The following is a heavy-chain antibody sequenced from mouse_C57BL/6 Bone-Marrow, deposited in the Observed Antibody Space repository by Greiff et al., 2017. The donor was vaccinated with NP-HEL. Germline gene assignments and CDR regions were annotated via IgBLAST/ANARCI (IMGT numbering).Heavy chain of an antibody. CDR3: AEGGYYAMDY. CDR2: ISDGGSYT. J-gene: IGHJ4*01. V-gene: IGHV5-4*01. CDR1: GFTFSSYA. Sequence: EVQGVESGGGLVKPGGSLKLSCAASGFTFSSYAMSWVRQTPEKRLEWVATISDGGSYTYYPDNVKGRFTISRDNAKNNLYLQMSHLKSEDTAMYYCAEGGYYAMDYWGQGTSVTVSS.